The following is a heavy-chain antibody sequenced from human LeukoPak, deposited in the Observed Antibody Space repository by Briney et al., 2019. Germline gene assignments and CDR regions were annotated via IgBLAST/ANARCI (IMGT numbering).Heavy chain of an antibody. D-gene: IGHD6-19*01. Sequence: GSLRLSCVASGFIFKTYEMNWVRQAPGKGLEWISYISVGGSDEDYADSVKGRFSISRDNAKNSLFLQMNSLRVEDTAVYYCARDVGFNNGWPAWGQGTLVTVSS. V-gene: IGHV3-48*03. CDR2: ISVGGSDE. CDR3: ARDVGFNNGWPA. CDR1: GFIFKTYE. J-gene: IGHJ5*02.